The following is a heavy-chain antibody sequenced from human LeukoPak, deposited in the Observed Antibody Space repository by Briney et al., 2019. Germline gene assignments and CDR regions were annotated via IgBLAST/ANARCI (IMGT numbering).Heavy chain of an antibody. V-gene: IGHV4-34*01. J-gene: IGHJ3*02. CDR3: ARDSGSYHDAFDI. CDR2: INHSGST. CDR1: GGSFSGYY. D-gene: IGHD1-26*01. Sequence: PSETLSLTCAVYGGSFSGYYWSWIRQPPGKGLEWIGEINHSGSTNYNPSLKSRVTISVDTSKNQFSLKLSSVTAADTAVYYCARDSGSYHDAFDIWGQGTMVTVSS.